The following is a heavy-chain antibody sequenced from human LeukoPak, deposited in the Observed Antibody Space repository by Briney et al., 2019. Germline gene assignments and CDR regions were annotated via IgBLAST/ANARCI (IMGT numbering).Heavy chain of an antibody. CDR1: GFTVSSNY. Sequence: GGSLRLSCAASGFTVSSNYMSWARQAPGKGLEWVSVISGSGVSTYYADSVKGRFTISRDDSKNTLYLQMNSLRAEDTAVYYCVKVTSGWFDYWGQGTLVAVSS. J-gene: IGHJ4*02. CDR3: VKVTSGWFDY. CDR2: ISGSGVST. V-gene: IGHV3-23*01. D-gene: IGHD6-19*01.